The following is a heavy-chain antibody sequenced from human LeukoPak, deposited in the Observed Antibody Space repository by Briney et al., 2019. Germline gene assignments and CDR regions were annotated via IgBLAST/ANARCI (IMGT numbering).Heavy chain of an antibody. J-gene: IGHJ5*02. V-gene: IGHV1-69*13. Sequence: SVKVSCKASGGTFSSYAISWVRQAPGQGLEWMGGIIPIFGTANYAQKFQGRVTITADESTSTAYMELSSLRSEDTAVYYCARDIWAFGQNYNWFDPWGQGTLVTVSS. CDR1: GGTFSSYA. D-gene: IGHD1-7*01. CDR3: ARDIWAFGQNYNWFDP. CDR2: IIPIFGTA.